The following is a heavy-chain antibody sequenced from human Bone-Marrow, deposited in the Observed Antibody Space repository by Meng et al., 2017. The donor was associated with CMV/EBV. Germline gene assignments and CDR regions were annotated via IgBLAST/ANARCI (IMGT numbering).Heavy chain of an antibody. D-gene: IGHD3-3*01. CDR3: ARDTDYDFWSGYHHFDY. CDR2: ISSGSSYT. CDR1: GFTFSNYY. Sequence: GESLKISCGASGFTFSNYYMNWVRQAPGKGLEWVSSISSGSSYTYYVDSVKGRFTISRDNAKNSLYLQMNRLRDEDTAVYYCARDTDYDFWSGYHHFDYWGQGTLVTVSS. J-gene: IGHJ4*02. V-gene: IGHV3-21*01.